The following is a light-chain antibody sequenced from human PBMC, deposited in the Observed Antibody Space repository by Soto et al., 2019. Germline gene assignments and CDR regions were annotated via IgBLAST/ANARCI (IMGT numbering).Light chain of an antibody. CDR2: DVI. V-gene: IGLV2-11*01. Sequence: QPALTQPRSVSGSPGQSVTISCTGTSSDVGGYDYVSWYQQHPGKAPKPMIYDVIERPSGVPDRFSGSKSGNTAALTISGLQAEDEADYYCCSYAGSFVVFGGGTKLTVL. CDR1: SSDVGGYDY. CDR3: CSYAGSFVV. J-gene: IGLJ2*01.